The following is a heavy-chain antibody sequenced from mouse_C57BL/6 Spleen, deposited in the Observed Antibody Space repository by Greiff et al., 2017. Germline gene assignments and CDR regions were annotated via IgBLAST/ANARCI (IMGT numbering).Heavy chain of an antibody. D-gene: IGHD2-3*01. Sequence: QVQLKESGPELVKPGASVKISCKASGYAFSSSWMNWVKQRPGKGLEWIGRIYPGDGDTNYNGKFKGKATLTADKSSSTAYMQLSSLTSEDSAVYFCARRWLQPYLDYWGQGTTLTVSS. J-gene: IGHJ2*01. V-gene: IGHV1-82*01. CDR1: GYAFSSSW. CDR3: ARRWLQPYLDY. CDR2: IYPGDGDT.